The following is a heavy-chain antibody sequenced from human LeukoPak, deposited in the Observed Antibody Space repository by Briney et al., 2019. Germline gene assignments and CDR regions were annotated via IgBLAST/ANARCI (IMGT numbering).Heavy chain of an antibody. V-gene: IGHV3-30-3*01. Sequence: PGGSLRLSCAASGFTFSSYAMHWVRRAPGKGLEWVAVISYDGSNKYYADSVKGRFTISRDNSKNTLYLQMNSLRAEDTAVYYCASRDVVVIAPDAFDIRGQGTMVTVSS. CDR2: ISYDGSNK. CDR1: GFTFSSYA. J-gene: IGHJ3*02. D-gene: IGHD2-21*01. CDR3: ASRDVVVIAPDAFDI.